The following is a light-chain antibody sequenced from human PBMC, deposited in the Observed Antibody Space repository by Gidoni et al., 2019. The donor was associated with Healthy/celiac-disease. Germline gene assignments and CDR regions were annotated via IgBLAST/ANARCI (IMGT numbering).Light chain of an antibody. Sequence: DIVMTQSPATLSVSPGERATLSCRASQSVSSNLAWYQQKPGQAPRLLIYGASTRTTGIPTRLSGSGSGTEFTLTISSLQSEDFAVYYCQQYNNWPPHTFGQGTKLEIK. CDR2: GAS. CDR3: QQYNNWPPHT. CDR1: QSVSSN. J-gene: IGKJ2*01. V-gene: IGKV3-15*01.